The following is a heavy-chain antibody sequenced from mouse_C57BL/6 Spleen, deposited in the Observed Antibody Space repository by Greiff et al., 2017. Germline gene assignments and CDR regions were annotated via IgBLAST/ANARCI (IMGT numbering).Heavy chain of an antibody. J-gene: IGHJ2*01. CDR2: IDPSDSET. CDR1: GYTFTSYW. D-gene: IGHD3-1*01. V-gene: IGHV1-52*01. CDR3: ARRGLLGNFDY. Sequence: QVQLQQPGAELVRPGSSVKLSCKASGYTFTSYWMHWVKQRPIQGLEWIGNIDPSDSETHYNQKFKDKATLTVDKSSSTAYMQLSSLTSEDSAVYYCARRGLLGNFDYWGQGTTLTVSS.